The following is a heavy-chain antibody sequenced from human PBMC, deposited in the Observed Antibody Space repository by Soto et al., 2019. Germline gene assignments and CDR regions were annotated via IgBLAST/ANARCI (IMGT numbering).Heavy chain of an antibody. CDR1: GFTFSSYW. J-gene: IGHJ4*02. D-gene: IGHD4-17*01. CDR3: ARDPYGDPWSSYFDY. CDR2: IKQDGSEK. Sequence: GGSLRLSCAASGFTFSSYWMSWVRQAPGKGLEWVANIKQDGSEKYYVDSVKGRFTISRDNAKNSLYLQMNSLRAEDTAVYYCARDPYGDPWSSYFDYWGQGTLVTVSS. V-gene: IGHV3-7*01.